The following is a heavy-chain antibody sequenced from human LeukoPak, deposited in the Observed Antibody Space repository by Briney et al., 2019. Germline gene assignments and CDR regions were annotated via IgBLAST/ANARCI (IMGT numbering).Heavy chain of an antibody. J-gene: IGHJ4*02. CDR1: GFTVSSNY. D-gene: IGHD6-13*01. V-gene: IGHV3-53*01. CDR3: AKDPYSSSWYVVDY. Sequence: GGSLRLSCAASGFTVSSNYMSWVRQAPGKGLEWVSVIYSGGSTYYADSVKGRFTISRDNSKNTLYLQMNSLRAEDTAVYYCAKDPYSSSWYVVDYWGQGTLVTVSS. CDR2: IYSGGST.